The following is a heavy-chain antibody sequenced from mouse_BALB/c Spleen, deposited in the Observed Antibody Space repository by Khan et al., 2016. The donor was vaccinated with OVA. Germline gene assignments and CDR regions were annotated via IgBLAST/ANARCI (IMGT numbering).Heavy chain of an antibody. V-gene: IGHV1-61*01. CDR3: ARCLMEAMDY. Sequence: QVQLQQPGAELVRPGASVKLSCKASAYIFTDYWMNWVKQRPGPGLEWIGIIDPSDSETHYNQIFKDKATLTVDQSSSTAYMQLSSLTSEDSAVYYCARCLMEAMDYWGQGTSVTVSS. CDR1: AYIFTDYW. J-gene: IGHJ4*01. CDR2: IDPSDSET.